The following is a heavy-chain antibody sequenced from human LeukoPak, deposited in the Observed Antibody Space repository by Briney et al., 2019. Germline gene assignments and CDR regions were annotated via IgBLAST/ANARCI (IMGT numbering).Heavy chain of an antibody. J-gene: IGHJ4*02. CDR2: ISSAGTT. D-gene: IGHD5-24*01. CDR1: GFTVSSSY. Sequence: PGGSLRLSCAASGFTVSSSYMSWVRQAPGKGLEWVSIISSAGTTYYADSVKGRFTISRDNSKNTVYLQMNSLRAEDTAVYYCARDPGLEMATTLFDYWGQGTLVTVSS. V-gene: IGHV3-66*01. CDR3: ARDPGLEMATTLFDY.